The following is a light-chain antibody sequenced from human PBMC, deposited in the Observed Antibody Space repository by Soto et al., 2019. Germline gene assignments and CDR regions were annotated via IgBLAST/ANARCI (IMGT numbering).Light chain of an antibody. J-gene: IGKJ1*01. CDR1: QSVSSN. Sequence: EIVLTQSPGTLSLSPGEIATLSCRASQSVSSNFLAWYQEKPGQAPRLLIYDASTRTTGGPARFSGSGSGTEFTLTISSLQSEDFAVYYCQQYNNWPPTFGQGTKVDIK. CDR2: DAS. CDR3: QQYNNWPPT. V-gene: IGKV3-15*01.